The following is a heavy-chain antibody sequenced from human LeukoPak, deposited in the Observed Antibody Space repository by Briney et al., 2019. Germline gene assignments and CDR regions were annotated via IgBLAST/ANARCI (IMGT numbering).Heavy chain of an antibody. CDR1: GGSISSYY. CDR3: ARGGGSGTYYYYMDV. J-gene: IGHJ6*03. CDR2: IYYSGST. Sequence: SETLSLTCTVSGGSISSYYWSWIRQPPGKGLEWIGYIYYSGSTNYNPSLKSRVTISVDTSKNQFSLKLSSVTAADTAMYYCARGGGSGTYYYYMDVWGKGTTVTISS. D-gene: IGHD6-19*01. V-gene: IGHV4-59*01.